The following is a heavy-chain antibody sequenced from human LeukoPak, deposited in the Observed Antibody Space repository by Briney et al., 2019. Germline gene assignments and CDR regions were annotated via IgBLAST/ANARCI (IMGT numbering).Heavy chain of an antibody. J-gene: IGHJ4*02. CDR2: IYPGDSDT. CDR3: ARLRDGDFDY. V-gene: IGHV5-51*01. CDR1: GYSFTTYW. D-gene: IGHD4-17*01. Sequence: GESLQISCQGSGYSFTTYWIAWVRQMPGKGLEWMGIIYPGDSDTRYSPSFQGQVTISADRSISIAYLQWSSLKASDTAMYYCARLRDGDFDYWGQGSLVTVFS.